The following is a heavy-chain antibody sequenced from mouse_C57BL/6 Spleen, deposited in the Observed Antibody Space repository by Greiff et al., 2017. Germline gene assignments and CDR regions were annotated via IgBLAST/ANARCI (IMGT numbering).Heavy chain of an antibody. Sequence: EVKLQESGPGLVKPSQSLSLTCSVTGYSITSGYYWNWIRQFPGNKLEWMGYISYDGSNNYNPSLKNRISITRDTSKNQFFLKLNSVTTEDTATYYCAREENGNYDYWGQGTTLTVSS. D-gene: IGHD1-3*01. CDR2: ISYDGSN. V-gene: IGHV3-6*01. CDR1: GYSITSGYY. CDR3: AREENGNYDY. J-gene: IGHJ2*01.